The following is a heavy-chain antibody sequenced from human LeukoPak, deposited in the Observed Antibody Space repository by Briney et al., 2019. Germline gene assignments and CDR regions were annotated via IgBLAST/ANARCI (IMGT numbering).Heavy chain of an antibody. CDR3: ARDGYYYGSGSYYKVDFDY. V-gene: IGHV3-30*02. CDR2: IRSDGSHT. J-gene: IGHJ4*02. D-gene: IGHD3-10*01. CDR1: GFTFSTYG. Sequence: GGSLRLSCAASGFTFSTYGMHWVRQAPGKGLEWVAFIRSDGSHTYCADSVKGRFTISRDNAKNSLYLQMNSLRAEDTAVYYCARDGYYYGSGSYYKVDFDYWGQGTLVTVSS.